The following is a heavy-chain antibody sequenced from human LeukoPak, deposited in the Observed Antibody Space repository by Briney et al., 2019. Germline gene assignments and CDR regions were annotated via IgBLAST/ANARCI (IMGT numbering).Heavy chain of an antibody. CDR1: GFTFSNAW. CDR2: TRNKANSYTT. Sequence: GGSLRLSCAASGFTFSNAWMNWVRQAPGKGLEWVGRTRNKANSYTTEYAASVKGRFTISRADSANSLYLQMNSLKTEDTAVYYCARVRYCSSTTCRGAFDIWGQGTMVTVSS. CDR3: ARVRYCSSTTCRGAFDI. J-gene: IGHJ3*02. V-gene: IGHV3-72*01. D-gene: IGHD2-2*01.